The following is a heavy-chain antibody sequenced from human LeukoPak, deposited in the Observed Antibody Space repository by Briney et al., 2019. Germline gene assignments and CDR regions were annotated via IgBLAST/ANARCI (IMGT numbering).Heavy chain of an antibody. D-gene: IGHD6-13*01. V-gene: IGHV1-2*02. CDR3: ARVGIAAAPYYGMDV. CDR1: GYTFTGYY. J-gene: IGHJ6*02. Sequence: ASVKVSCKASGYTFTGYYMHWVRQAPGQGLEWMGWINPNSGGTNYAQKFQGRVTMTRDTSISTAYMELSRLRSDDTAVYYCARVGIAAAPYYGMDVWGQGTTVTVSS. CDR2: INPNSGGT.